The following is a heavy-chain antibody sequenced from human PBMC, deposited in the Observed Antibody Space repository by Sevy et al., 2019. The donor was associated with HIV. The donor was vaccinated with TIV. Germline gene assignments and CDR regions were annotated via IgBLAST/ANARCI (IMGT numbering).Heavy chain of an antibody. CDR2: INYADTRT. D-gene: IGHD1-7*01. CDR3: VRSLGNYAV. Sequence: LSLTCAASGFIFSSYWMQWVRQAPGKGLVWVSQINYADTRTDYADSVRGRFTISRDNAKNMVYLQMNSLRGEDTAVYYCVRSLGNYAVWGQRTLVTVSS. V-gene: IGHV3-74*01. J-gene: IGHJ4*02. CDR1: GFIFSSYW.